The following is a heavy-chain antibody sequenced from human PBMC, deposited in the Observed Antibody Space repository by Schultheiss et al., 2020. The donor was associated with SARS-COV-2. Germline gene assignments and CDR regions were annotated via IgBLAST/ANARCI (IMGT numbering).Heavy chain of an antibody. D-gene: IGHD3-22*01. V-gene: IGHV3-21*01. CDR1: GFTFSSIE. CDR2: ISSSSSYI. Sequence: GGSLRLSCVGSGFTFSSIEMNWVRQAPGKGLEWVSSISSSSSYIYYADSVKGRFTISRDNAKNSLYLQMNSLRAEDTAVYYCARARYYDSSGYPDYWGQGTLVTVSS. J-gene: IGHJ4*02. CDR3: ARARYYDSSGYPDY.